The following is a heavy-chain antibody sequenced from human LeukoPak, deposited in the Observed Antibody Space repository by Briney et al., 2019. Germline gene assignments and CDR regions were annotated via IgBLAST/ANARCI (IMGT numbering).Heavy chain of an antibody. V-gene: IGHV3-15*01. J-gene: IGHJ4*02. Sequence: GGSLRLSCVLSGLTFSDAWMSWVRQAPGKRLEWVGRIRNDRITDYAAPVQVRFSISRDNSKNKFYLQMNSLRTEDTGMYFCTWMATIFTVDYWGQGTLVTVSS. CDR1: GLTFSDAW. CDR3: TWMATIFTVDY. D-gene: IGHD5-12*01. CDR2: IRNDRIT.